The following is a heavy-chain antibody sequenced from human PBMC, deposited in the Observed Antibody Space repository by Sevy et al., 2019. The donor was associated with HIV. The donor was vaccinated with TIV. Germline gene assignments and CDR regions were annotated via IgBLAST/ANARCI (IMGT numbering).Heavy chain of an antibody. V-gene: IGHV3-11*01. CDR1: GFSVSSNY. D-gene: IGHD5-18*01. J-gene: IGHJ6*02. CDR3: ARVGDTAMVTGPSYYYYGMDV. CDR2: ISSSGSTI. Sequence: GGSLRLSCAASGFSVSSNYMSWVRQAPGKGLEWVSYISSSGSTIYYADSVKGRFTISRDNAKNSLYLQMNSLRAEDTAVYYCARVGDTAMVTGPSYYYYGMDVWGQGTTVTVSS.